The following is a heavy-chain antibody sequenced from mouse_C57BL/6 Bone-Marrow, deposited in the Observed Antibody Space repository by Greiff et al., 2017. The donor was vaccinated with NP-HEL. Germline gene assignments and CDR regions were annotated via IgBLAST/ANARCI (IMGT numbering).Heavy chain of an antibody. V-gene: IGHV1-81*01. CDR1: GYTFTSYG. Sequence: LQESGAELARPGASVKLSCKASGYTFTSYGISWVKQRTGQGLEWIGEIYPRSGNTYYNEKFKGKATLTADKSSSTAYMELRSLTSEDSAVYFCAREGRLAWFAYWGEGTLVTVSA. CDR2: IYPRSGNT. CDR3: AREGRLAWFAY. D-gene: IGHD3-3*01. J-gene: IGHJ3*01.